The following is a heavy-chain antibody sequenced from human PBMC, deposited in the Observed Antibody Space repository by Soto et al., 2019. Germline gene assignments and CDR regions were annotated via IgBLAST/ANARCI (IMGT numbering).Heavy chain of an antibody. CDR3: AKDLKGYYDSGGNH. D-gene: IGHD3-10*01. V-gene: IGHV3-30*18. Sequence: QVQLVESGGGVVQPGRSLRLSCAASGFTFSSYGMHWVRQAPGKGLEWVAVISYDGSNKYYADSVKGRFTISRENSKNTLYLQMNSLRAEDTAVYYCAKDLKGYYDSGGNHWGQGTLVTVSS. CDR2: ISYDGSNK. J-gene: IGHJ5*02. CDR1: GFTFSSYG.